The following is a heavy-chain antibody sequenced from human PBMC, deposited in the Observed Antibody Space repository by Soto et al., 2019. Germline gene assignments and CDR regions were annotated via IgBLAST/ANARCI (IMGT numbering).Heavy chain of an antibody. CDR1: GYSFTSYW. CDR2: IYPGDSDT. CDR3: SRTGPVLGSGLGLYFGIDV. V-gene: IGHV5-51*01. D-gene: IGHD3-10*01. J-gene: IGHJ6*02. Sequence: GESLKISCKGSGYSFTSYWIGWVRQMPGKGLEWMGIIYPGDSDTRYSPSFQGQVTMSADKSINTAYLQWSSLKASDSAIYSFSRTGPVLGSGLGLYFGIDVWAQGTTVPVSS.